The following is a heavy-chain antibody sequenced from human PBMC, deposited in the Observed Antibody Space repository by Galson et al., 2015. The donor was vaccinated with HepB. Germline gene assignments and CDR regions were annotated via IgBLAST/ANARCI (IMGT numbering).Heavy chain of an antibody. V-gene: IGHV3-53*01. D-gene: IGHD3-9*01. Sequence: SLRLSCAVSGITVTNNYLTWVRQAPGKGPQWVSSFYSGNSIYYADSVKGWFAVSTDSSKNTMYLQMNDLRADDTAIYYCARDYGHYFESGTLPFHYFDPWGQGTLVTVSS. J-gene: IGHJ5*02. CDR3: ARDYGHYFESGTLPFHYFDP. CDR2: FYSGNSI. CDR1: GITVTNNY.